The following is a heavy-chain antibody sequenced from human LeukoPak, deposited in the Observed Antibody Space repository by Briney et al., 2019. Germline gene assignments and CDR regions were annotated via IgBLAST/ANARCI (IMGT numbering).Heavy chain of an antibody. CDR2: LYYSGST. D-gene: IGHD3-3*01. V-gene: IGHV4-30-4*01. J-gene: IGHJ6*02. Sequence: SETLSLTCTVSGGSISSGDYYWSWIRQPPGKGLEWIGYLYYSGSTYYNPSLKSRVTISVDTSKNQSSLKLSSVTAADTAVYHCARLVIRDFWSGSFRDYYGMDVWGQGTTVTISS. CDR1: GGSISSGDYY. CDR3: ARLVIRDFWSGSFRDYYGMDV.